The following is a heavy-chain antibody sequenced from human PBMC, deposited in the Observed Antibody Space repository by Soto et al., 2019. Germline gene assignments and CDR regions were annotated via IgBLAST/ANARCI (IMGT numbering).Heavy chain of an antibody. CDR1: RDTYTKYV. J-gene: IGHJ4*02. D-gene: IGHD3-22*01. V-gene: IGHV1-3*01. Sequence: ASVKVSCKVSRDTYTKYVIHWVRQAPGQRLEWMAWINPDNGNTMYAQKLQGRVTMTRDTSTSTAYMELRSLRSDDTAVYYCARKDYYDSSGYRRDFDYWGQGTLVTVSS. CDR3: ARKDYYDSSGYRRDFDY. CDR2: INPDNGNT.